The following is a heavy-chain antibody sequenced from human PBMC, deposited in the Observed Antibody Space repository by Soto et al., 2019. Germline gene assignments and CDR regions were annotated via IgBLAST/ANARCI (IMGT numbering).Heavy chain of an antibody. Sequence: QVQLVQSGAEVKKPGSSVKVSCKASGGTFSSYSISWVRQAPGQGLEWMGRIIPILGIANYAQKFQGRVTITADKSTSTAYMELSSLRAEDTAVYHCARGGVAGFDCWGQGTLVTVSS. CDR1: GGTFSSYS. CDR2: IIPILGIA. V-gene: IGHV1-69*02. J-gene: IGHJ4*02. D-gene: IGHD6-19*01. CDR3: ARGGVAGFDC.